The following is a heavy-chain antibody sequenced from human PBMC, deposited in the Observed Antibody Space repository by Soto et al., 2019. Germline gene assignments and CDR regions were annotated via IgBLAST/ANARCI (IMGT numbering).Heavy chain of an antibody. D-gene: IGHD6-13*01. CDR1: GGSFSGYY. J-gene: IGHJ4*02. CDR2: INHSGST. Sequence: SETLSLTCAVYGGSFSGYYWSWIRQPPGKGLEWIGEINHSGSTNYNPSLKSRVTISVDTSKNQFSLKLSSVTAADTAVYYCAVLGRYRQLANWGQGTLVTVS. CDR3: AVLGRYRQLAN. V-gene: IGHV4-34*01.